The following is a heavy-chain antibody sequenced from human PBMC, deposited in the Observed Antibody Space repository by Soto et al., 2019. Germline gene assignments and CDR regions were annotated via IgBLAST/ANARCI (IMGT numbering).Heavy chain of an antibody. D-gene: IGHD5-12*01. J-gene: IGHJ6*02. CDR1: GFTFSSYA. CDR2: ISGSGGST. V-gene: IGHV3-23*01. Sequence: PGGSLRLSCAASGFTFSSYAMSWVRQAPWKGLEWVSAISGSGGSTYYADSVKGRFTISRDNSKNTLYLQMNSLRAEDTAVYYCANDRGGYVAYYGMDVWGQGTTVTVSS. CDR3: ANDRGGYVAYYGMDV.